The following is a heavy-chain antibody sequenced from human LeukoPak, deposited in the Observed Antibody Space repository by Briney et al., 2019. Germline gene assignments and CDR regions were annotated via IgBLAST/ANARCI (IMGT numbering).Heavy chain of an antibody. D-gene: IGHD6-13*01. J-gene: IGHJ5*02. CDR2: IFHSGKT. CDR1: GFSINIGYY. V-gene: IGHV4-38-2*02. CDR3: ARTDTRIAAALFSP. Sequence: SETLSLTCNVSGFSINIGYYWGWIRQPPGKGLEWIGSIFHSGKTYYNSSLKSRVTISIDTSKNQFSLKLSSVTAADTAVYYCARTDTRIAAALFSPWGQGTLVTVSS.